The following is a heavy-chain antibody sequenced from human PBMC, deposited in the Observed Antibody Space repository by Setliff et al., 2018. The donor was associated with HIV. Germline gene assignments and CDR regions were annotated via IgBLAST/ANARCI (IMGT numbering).Heavy chain of an antibody. Sequence: GASVKVSCKASGYTFTGYFIHWVRQAPGQGLEWMGRIIPNSAGTNYAQKFQGRVTMTRDASISTAYMELSRLRSDDTAVYYCATKVYCTNGVCLDAFDIWDQGTMVTVSS. CDR2: IIPNSAGT. D-gene: IGHD2-8*01. CDR1: GYTFTGYF. CDR3: ATKVYCTNGVCLDAFDI. J-gene: IGHJ3*02. V-gene: IGHV1-2*06.